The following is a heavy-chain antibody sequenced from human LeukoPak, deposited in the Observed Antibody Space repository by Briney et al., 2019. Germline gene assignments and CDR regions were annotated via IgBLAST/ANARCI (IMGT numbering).Heavy chain of an antibody. D-gene: IGHD2-2*01. Sequence: GSLILSCAASGFTFSSYGMHWVRQAPGKGLEWVAVISYDGSNKYYADSVKGRFTISRDNSKNTLYLQMNSLRAEDTAVYYCATQGYCSSTSCYTGFDYWGQGTLVTVSS. J-gene: IGHJ4*02. V-gene: IGHV3-30*03. CDR1: GFTFSSYG. CDR3: ATQGYCSSTSCYTGFDY. CDR2: ISYDGSNK.